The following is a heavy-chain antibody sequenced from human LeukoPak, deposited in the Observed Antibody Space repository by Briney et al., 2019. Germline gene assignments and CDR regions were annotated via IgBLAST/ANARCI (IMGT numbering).Heavy chain of an antibody. CDR2: IWNDGSNK. CDR1: GFTFSSYG. CDR3: ARAQGSSGWYRLASYYYYGMDV. V-gene: IGHV3-33*01. Sequence: PGGSLRLSCAASGFTFSSYGMHWVRQAPGKGLEWGAVIWNDGSNKYYADSVKGRFTISRDNSKNTLYLQMNSLRAEDTAVYYCARAQGSSGWYRLASYYYYGMDVWGQGTTVTVSS. D-gene: IGHD6-19*01. J-gene: IGHJ6*02.